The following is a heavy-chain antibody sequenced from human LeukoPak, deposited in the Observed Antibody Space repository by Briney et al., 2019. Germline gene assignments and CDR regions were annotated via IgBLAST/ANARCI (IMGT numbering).Heavy chain of an antibody. CDR2: ISYDGTNK. CDR3: ARGGSSWYDPTDY. J-gene: IGHJ4*02. Sequence: GGSLRLSCAASGFTFSGSAMHWVRQAPGKGLEWVAVISYDGTNKHYADSARGRFTISRDDSKNTLYLQMNSLRPEDTALYYCARGGSSWYDPTDYWGLGTLVTVSS. CDR1: GFTFSGSA. V-gene: IGHV3-30-3*01. D-gene: IGHD6-13*01.